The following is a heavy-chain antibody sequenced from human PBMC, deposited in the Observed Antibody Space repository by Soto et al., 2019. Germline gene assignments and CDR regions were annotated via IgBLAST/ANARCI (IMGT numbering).Heavy chain of an antibody. CDR2: ISSSSSTI. J-gene: IGHJ6*02. CDR1: GFTFSSYS. V-gene: IGHV3-48*01. CDR3: ARLGNGMDV. Sequence: EVQLVESGGGLVQPGGSLRLSCAASGFTFSSYSMNWVRQAPGKGLEWVSYISSSSSTIYYADSVKGRFTISRDNAKISLYLQMNSLRAEDTGVYYCARLGNGMDVWGQGTTFTVSS. D-gene: IGHD1-26*01.